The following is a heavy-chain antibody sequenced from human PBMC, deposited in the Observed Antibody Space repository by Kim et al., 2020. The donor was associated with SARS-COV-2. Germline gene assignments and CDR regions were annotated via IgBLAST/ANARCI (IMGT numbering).Heavy chain of an antibody. CDR2: IYYSGST. D-gene: IGHD2-2*01. CDR3: ARESGSADIVVVPAAPRYFDL. J-gene: IGHJ2*01. V-gene: IGHV4-59*01. Sequence: SETLSLTCTVSGGSISSYYWSWIRQPPGKGLEWIGYIYYSGSTNYNPSLKSRVTISVDTSKNQFSLKLSSVTAADTAVYYCARESGSADIVVVPAAPRYFDLWGRGTLVTVSS. CDR1: GGSISSYY.